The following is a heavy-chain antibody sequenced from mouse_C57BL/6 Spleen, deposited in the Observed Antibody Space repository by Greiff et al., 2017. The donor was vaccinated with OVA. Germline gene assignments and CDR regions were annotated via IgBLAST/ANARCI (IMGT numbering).Heavy chain of an antibody. D-gene: IGHD2-3*01. Sequence: EVQLQQPGPELVKPGASVKISCKASGYSFTGYYMNWVKQSPEKSLEWIGEINPSTGGTTYNQKFKAKATLTVDKSSSTAYMQLKSLTSEDSAVYYCASRPSSYDGYYVWGQGTTLTVSS. V-gene: IGHV1-42*01. CDR3: ASRPSSYDGYYV. CDR1: GYSFTGYY. CDR2: INPSTGGT. J-gene: IGHJ2*01.